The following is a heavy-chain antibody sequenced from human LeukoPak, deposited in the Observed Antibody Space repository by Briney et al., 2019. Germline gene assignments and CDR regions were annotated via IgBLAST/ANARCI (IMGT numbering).Heavy chain of an antibody. CDR2: IYPRDGST. Sequence: ASVKVSCKASGYSFTSNYIHWVRQAPGQGLEWMGMIYPRDGSTSYAQNFQGRVTVTRDTSTTTVHMELRGLRSEDTAVYYCARDQEGFDYWGQGTVVTVSS. J-gene: IGHJ4*02. CDR3: ARDQEGFDY. CDR1: GYSFTSNY. V-gene: IGHV1-46*01.